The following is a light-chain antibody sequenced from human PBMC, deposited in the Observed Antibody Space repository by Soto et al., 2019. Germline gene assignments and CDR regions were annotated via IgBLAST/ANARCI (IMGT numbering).Light chain of an antibody. CDR1: QDVSSW. V-gene: IGKV1-12*01. CDR3: QPANSFPLT. J-gene: IGKJ4*01. Sequence: DIQVTQSPSSVSASVGDRVTITCRTSQDVSSWLAWYQQKPGKAPELLIYSASTLQTGVPSRFSGSGSGTDFTLTISSLQPEDFATYYCQPANSFPLTFGGGTKVVIK. CDR2: SAS.